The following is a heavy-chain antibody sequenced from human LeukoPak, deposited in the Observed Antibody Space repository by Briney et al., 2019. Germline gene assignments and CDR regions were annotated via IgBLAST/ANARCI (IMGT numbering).Heavy chain of an antibody. J-gene: IGHJ6*02. CDR2: INPNSGGT. CDR1: GYTFTSYY. Sequence: ASVKVSCKASGYTFTSYYMHWVRQAPGQGLEWMGWINPNSGGTNYAQKFQGRVTMTRDTSISTAYMELSRLRSDDTAVYYCARDPLVLRFLEWFPDYGMDVWGQGTTVTVSS. D-gene: IGHD3-3*01. CDR3: ARDPLVLRFLEWFPDYGMDV. V-gene: IGHV1-2*02.